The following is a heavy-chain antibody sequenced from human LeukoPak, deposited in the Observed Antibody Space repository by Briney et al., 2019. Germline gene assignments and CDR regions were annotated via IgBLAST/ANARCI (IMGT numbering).Heavy chain of an antibody. Sequence: PGGSLRLSCAASGFTFSSYGMSWVRQAPGKGLEWVSGISGSGSDGSTYYADSVKGRFTISRVNSKNTLYLQMNSLRAEDTAVYYCAKYSHDSSGSYDYWGQGTLVTVSS. CDR2: ISGSGSDGST. V-gene: IGHV3-23*01. CDR3: AKYSHDSSGSYDY. CDR1: GFTFSSYG. D-gene: IGHD3-22*01. J-gene: IGHJ4*02.